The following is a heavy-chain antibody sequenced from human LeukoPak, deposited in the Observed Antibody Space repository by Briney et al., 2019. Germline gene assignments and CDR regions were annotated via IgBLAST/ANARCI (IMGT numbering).Heavy chain of an antibody. CDR3: ARDVVAAAGTWDY. D-gene: IGHD6-13*01. J-gene: IGHJ4*02. V-gene: IGHV4-4*07. Sequence: SETLSLTCAVSGDSISSYYWSWIRQPAGKGLEWIGHIYTSGSTNYNPSLESRVTMSVDTSKNQFSLKLSSVTAADTAVYYCARDVVAAAGTWDYWGQGTLVTVSS. CDR2: IYTSGST. CDR1: GDSISSYY.